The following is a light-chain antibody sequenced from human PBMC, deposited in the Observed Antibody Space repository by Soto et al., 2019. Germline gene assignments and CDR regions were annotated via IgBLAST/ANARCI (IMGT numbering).Light chain of an antibody. CDR3: QKYDRAPWT. CDR1: QGIANY. Sequence: DFQMTQSPSSLSASVGDRVTITCRASQGIANYVAWYQHKPGKVPKLLIYGASTLRAGVPSRFSGSGSETDFTLTITSLQPEDVATYYCQKYDRAPWTFGQGTKVEIK. V-gene: IGKV1-27*01. J-gene: IGKJ1*01. CDR2: GAS.